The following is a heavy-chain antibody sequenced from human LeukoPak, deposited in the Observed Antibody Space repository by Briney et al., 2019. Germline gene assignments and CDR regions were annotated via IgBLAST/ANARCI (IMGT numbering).Heavy chain of an antibody. Sequence: QAGGSLRLSCAASAFTFSSYAMSWVRQAPGRGLEWVSAITGSGGNTYYADSVKGRFTISRDNSKSTLYLQMNSLRVEDTGIYYCAKERDRRKCCKDAFHSWGLGTMVTVSS. J-gene: IGHJ3*02. CDR2: ITGSGGNT. V-gene: IGHV3-23*01. CDR1: AFTFSSYA. CDR3: AKERDRRKCCKDAFHS. D-gene: IGHD2-15*01.